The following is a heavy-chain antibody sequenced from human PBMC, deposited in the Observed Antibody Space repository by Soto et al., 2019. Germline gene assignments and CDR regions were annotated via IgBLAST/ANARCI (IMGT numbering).Heavy chain of an antibody. CDR3: ATSYGSGYRAFDY. CDR2: VNPILSMS. V-gene: IGHV1-69*02. D-gene: IGHD3-10*01. J-gene: IGHJ4*02. CDR1: GDTFSFYT. Sequence: QVQLVQSGAELKKPGSSVKVSCKASGDTFSFYTINWVRQAHGLGLEWMGRVNPILSMSNYAQKFQGRVTMTADKSTITAYMELRSLRSEDTAFYYCATSYGSGYRAFDYWGQGALVTVSS.